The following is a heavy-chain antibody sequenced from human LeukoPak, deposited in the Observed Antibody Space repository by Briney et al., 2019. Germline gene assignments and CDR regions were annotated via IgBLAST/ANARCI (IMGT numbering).Heavy chain of an antibody. CDR2: INAGNGNT. V-gene: IGHV1-3*01. J-gene: IGHJ4*02. D-gene: IGHD5-24*01. Sequence: PGRSLRLSCAASGYTFTSYAMHWVRQAPGQRLEWMGWINAGNGNTKYSQKFQGRVTITRDTSASTAYMELSSLRSEDTAVYYCARAGGWLQDFDYWGQGTLVTVSS. CDR3: ARAGGWLQDFDY. CDR1: GYTFTSYA.